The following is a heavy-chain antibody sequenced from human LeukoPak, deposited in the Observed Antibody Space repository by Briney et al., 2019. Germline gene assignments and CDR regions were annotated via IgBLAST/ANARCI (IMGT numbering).Heavy chain of an antibody. D-gene: IGHD6-19*01. J-gene: IGHJ4*02. CDR1: GDSVSSNSAA. CDR3: ARDPLAVAGTYDY. CDR2: TYYRSKWYN. V-gene: IGHV6-1*01. Sequence: SQTLSLTCAISGDSVSSNSAACNWIRQSPSRDLECLGRTYYRSKWYNDYAVSVKSRITISPDTSKNQFSLQLNSVTPEDTAVYYCARDPLAVAGTYDYWGQGTLVTVSS.